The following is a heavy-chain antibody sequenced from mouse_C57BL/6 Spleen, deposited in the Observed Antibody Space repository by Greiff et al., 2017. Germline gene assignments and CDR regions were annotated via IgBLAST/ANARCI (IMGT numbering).Heavy chain of an antibody. CDR2: ISDGGSYT. CDR3: ARDHGDYYAMDY. Sequence: DVQLVESGGGLVKPGGSLKLSCAASGFTFSSYAMSWVRQTPEKGLEWVATISDGGSYTYYPDNVKGRFTISRDTAKNNLYLQMSHLKSEDTAMYNWARDHGDYYAMDYWGQGTSVTVSS. CDR1: GFTFSSYA. V-gene: IGHV5-4*01. J-gene: IGHJ4*01.